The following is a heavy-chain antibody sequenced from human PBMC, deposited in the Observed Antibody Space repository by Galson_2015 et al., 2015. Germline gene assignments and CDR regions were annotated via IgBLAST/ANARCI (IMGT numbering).Heavy chain of an antibody. V-gene: IGHV3-30*18. Sequence: SMRLSCAAYGFTFSSYGMHWVRQAPGKGLEWVAVISYDGNNKYYADSVQGRFTIYRDNSKNTLYLQMNSLRAEDTAVYYCAKNLRIKIAAPEYWGQGTVATVSS. D-gene: IGHD2-15*01. CDR3: AKNLRIKIAAPEY. CDR1: GFTFSSYG. CDR2: ISYDGNNK. J-gene: IGHJ4*02.